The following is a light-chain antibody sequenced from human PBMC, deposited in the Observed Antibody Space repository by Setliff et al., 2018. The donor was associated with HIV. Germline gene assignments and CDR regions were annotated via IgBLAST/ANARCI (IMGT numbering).Light chain of an antibody. J-gene: IGLJ1*01. V-gene: IGLV2-14*03. CDR3: CSYAGSSALYV. Sequence: QSALTQPASVSGSPGQSITISCTGSASDVGGYNYVSWYQQQRGKAPKLIIYDVTHRPSGVSHRFSGSKSGNTASLTISGLQAEDEADYYCCSYAGSSALYVFGTGTKVTVL. CDR2: DVT. CDR1: ASDVGGYNY.